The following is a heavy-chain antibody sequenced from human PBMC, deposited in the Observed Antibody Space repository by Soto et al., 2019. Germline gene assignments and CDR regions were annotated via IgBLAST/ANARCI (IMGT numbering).Heavy chain of an antibody. Sequence: ASVKVSCKASGYTFTGYYMHWVRQAPGQGLEWMGWINPNSGGTNYAQKFQGWVTMTRDTSISTAYMELSRLRSDDTAAYYCARWWRDGYNLYYYGMDVWGQGTKVTVSS. V-gene: IGHV1-2*04. D-gene: IGHD5-12*01. CDR2: INPNSGGT. CDR1: GYTFTGYY. J-gene: IGHJ6*02. CDR3: ARWWRDGYNLYYYGMDV.